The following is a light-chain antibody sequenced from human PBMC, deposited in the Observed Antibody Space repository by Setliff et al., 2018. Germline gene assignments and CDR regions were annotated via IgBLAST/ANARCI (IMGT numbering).Light chain of an antibody. CDR2: GVT. CDR3: SSYRSSSTLVV. J-gene: IGLJ2*01. Sequence: QSALTQPASVSGSPGQSITISCIGTSSDIGDSYNYVSWYQHYPGKAPKLMIFGVTNRPSGVSNRFSGSKSGNTASLTISGLQAEDEALYYCSSYRSSSTLVVFGGGTKSPS. CDR1: SSDIGDSYNY. V-gene: IGLV2-14*03.